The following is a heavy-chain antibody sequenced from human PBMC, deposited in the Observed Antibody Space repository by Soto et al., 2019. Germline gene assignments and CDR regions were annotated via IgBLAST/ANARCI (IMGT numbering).Heavy chain of an antibody. D-gene: IGHD3-10*01. J-gene: IGHJ6*02. CDR3: SRRYSFGSGKYGVDV. CDR2: ISYSGST. CDR1: GGSISSSKNY. V-gene: IGHV4-39*01. Sequence: LSLTCTVSGGSISSSKNYWGWIRQPPGKGLERIGTISYSGSTYYNPSLNGRVIISADTSKNQFSLKLSSLTAADTAVYYCSRRYSFGSGKYGVDVWGQGTMVTVSS.